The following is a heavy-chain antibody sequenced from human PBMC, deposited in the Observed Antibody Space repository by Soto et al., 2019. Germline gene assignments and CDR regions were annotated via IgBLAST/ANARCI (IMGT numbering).Heavy chain of an antibody. CDR2: ISAYNGNT. CDR3: ARGLDSYGYSNWFDP. V-gene: IGHV1-18*01. CDR1: GYTFTSYG. Sequence: ASVKVCCKASGYTFTSYGISWVRQAPGQGLEWMGWISAYNGNTNYAQKLQGRVTMTTDTSTSTAYMELRSLRSDDTAVYYCARGLDSYGYSNWFDPWGQGTLVTVSS. J-gene: IGHJ5*02. D-gene: IGHD5-18*01.